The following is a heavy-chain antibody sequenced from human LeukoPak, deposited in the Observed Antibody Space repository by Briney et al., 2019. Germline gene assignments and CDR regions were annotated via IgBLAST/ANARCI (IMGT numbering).Heavy chain of an antibody. J-gene: IGHJ5*02. CDR1: GYSFTSYC. CDR3: ARLTIFGVVIPGPKGFDP. D-gene: IGHD3-3*01. Sequence: GESLKISCKGSGYSFTSYCIGWVRQMPGKGLEWMGIIYPGDSDTRYSPSFQGQVTISADKSISTAYLQWSSLKASDTAMYYCARLTIFGVVIPGPKGFDPWGQGTLVTVSS. V-gene: IGHV5-51*01. CDR2: IYPGDSDT.